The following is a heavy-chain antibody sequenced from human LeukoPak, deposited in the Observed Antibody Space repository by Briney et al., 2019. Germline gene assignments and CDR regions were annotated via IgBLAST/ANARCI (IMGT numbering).Heavy chain of an antibody. J-gene: IGHJ4*02. CDR2: ISYDGSNK. D-gene: IGHD3-9*01. CDR1: GFTFRSYG. CDR3: AKGFYDILTGYYNG. V-gene: IGHV3-30*18. Sequence: GGSLRLSCAASGFTFRSYGMHWVRQAPGKGLEWVAVISYDGSNKYYGDSVKGRFTISRDNSKNTLYLQMNSLRAEDTAVYYCAKGFYDILTGYYNGWGQGTLVTVSS.